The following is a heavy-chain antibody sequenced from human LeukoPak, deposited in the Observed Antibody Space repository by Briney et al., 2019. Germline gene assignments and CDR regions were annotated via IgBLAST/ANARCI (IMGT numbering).Heavy chain of an antibody. CDR1: GASISTYY. V-gene: IGHV4-59*08. Sequence: KPSETLSLTCTVAGASISTYYWSWIRQPPGKGLEWIGYISYSGSTNYNPSLKSRVTISLDTSKNQFALKLSSVTAADTAVYYCARSIIGTRSKFDYWGQGTLVTVSS. CDR2: ISYSGST. CDR3: ARSIIGTRSKFDY. J-gene: IGHJ4*02. D-gene: IGHD1/OR15-1a*01.